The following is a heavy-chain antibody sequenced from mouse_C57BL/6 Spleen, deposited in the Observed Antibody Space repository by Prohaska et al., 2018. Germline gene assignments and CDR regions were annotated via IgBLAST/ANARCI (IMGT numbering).Heavy chain of an antibody. V-gene: IGHV1-59*01. CDR1: GYTFTSYW. D-gene: IGHD2-1*01. CDR3: ARDGGRNYYFDY. J-gene: IGHJ2*01. Sequence: QVQLQQPGAELVRPGTSVKLSCKASGYTFTSYWMHWVKQRPGQGLEWIGVIDPSDSYTNYNQKFKGKATLTVDTSSSTAYMQLSSLTSEDSAFYYCARDGGRNYYFDYGGQGTTLTVSS. CDR2: IDPSDSYT.